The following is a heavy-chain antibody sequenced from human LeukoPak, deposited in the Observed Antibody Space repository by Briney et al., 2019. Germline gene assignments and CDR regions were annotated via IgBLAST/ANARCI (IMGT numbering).Heavy chain of an antibody. V-gene: IGHV5-51*01. Sequence: GESLKISCKGSGYSLTTYWIGWVRQMPGKGLEWMVIIYPGDSDIRYSPSFQGQVTISADKSISTAYLQWSSLKASDTAMYYCARTQVAATTPAPYYFDFWGQGTLVTVSS. J-gene: IGHJ4*02. D-gene: IGHD1-26*01. CDR3: ARTQVAATTPAPYYFDF. CDR2: IYPGDSDI. CDR1: GYSLTTYW.